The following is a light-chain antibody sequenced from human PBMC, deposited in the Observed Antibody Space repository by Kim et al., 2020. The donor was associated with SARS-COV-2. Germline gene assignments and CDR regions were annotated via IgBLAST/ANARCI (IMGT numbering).Light chain of an antibody. J-gene: IGLJ2*01. CDR2: QDS. V-gene: IGLV3-1*01. Sequence: VSPGQTASITCSGDKLGNKYACCYQQKPGQSPVLVIYQDSKRPSGIPERFSGSNSGNTATLTISGTQAMDEADYYCQAWDSSTVVFGGGTQLTVL. CDR1: KLGNKY. CDR3: QAWDSSTVV.